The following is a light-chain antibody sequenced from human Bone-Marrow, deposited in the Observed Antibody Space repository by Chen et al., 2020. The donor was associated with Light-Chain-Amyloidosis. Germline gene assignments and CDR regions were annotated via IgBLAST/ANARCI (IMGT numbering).Light chain of an antibody. J-gene: IGLJ3*02. CDR1: NIGSTS. V-gene: IGLV3-21*02. CDR3: QVWDRSSDRPV. Sequence: SYVLTPPSSVSVAPGQTATIACGGNNIGSTSVHWYQQTPGQAPLLVVYDDCDRPSGIPERLSGSNSGNTATLTISRVEAGDEADYYCQVWDRSSDRPVFGGGTKLTVL. CDR2: DDC.